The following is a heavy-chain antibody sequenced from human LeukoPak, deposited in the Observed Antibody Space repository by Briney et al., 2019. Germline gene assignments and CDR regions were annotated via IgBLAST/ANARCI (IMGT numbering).Heavy chain of an antibody. D-gene: IGHD3-10*01. CDR3: ARGSPEKSITDY. CDR2: IIPLLGTA. CDR1: VGTFSSYA. V-gene: IGHV1-69*13. Sequence: SVKVSCKASVGTFSSYAITWVRQAPGHGLEWMGGIIPLLGTASYAQKFQCRVTITADESASMAYMELSSLRSEDTAVYYCARGSPEKSITDYWGQGTLVSVSS. J-gene: IGHJ4*02.